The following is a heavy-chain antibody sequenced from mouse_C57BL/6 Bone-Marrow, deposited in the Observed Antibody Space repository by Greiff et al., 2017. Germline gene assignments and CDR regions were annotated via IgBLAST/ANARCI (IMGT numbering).Heavy chain of an antibody. CDR1: GYTFTSYW. J-gene: IGHJ3*01. V-gene: IGHV1-64*01. CDR3: ATTDFDWFAY. CDR2: IHPNSGST. D-gene: IGHD2-4*01. Sequence: QVQLQQPGAELVKPGASVKLSCKASGYTFTSYWMHWVKQRPGQGLEWIGMIHPNSGSTNYNEKFKSKATLTVDKSSSTADMQLSSLTSEDSAVDYCATTDFDWFAYWGQGTLVTVSA.